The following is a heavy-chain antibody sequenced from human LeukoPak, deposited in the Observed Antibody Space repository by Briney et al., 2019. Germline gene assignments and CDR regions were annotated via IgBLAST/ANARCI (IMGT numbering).Heavy chain of an antibody. CDR1: GFTFSSYA. D-gene: IGHD6-13*01. V-gene: IGHV3-23*01. CDR3: AKDGGLAAAGTWGY. Sequence: GGSLRLSCAASGFTFSSYAMSWVRQAPGKGLEWVSAISGSGGSTYYADSVKGRFTISRENSKNTLYLQMNSLRAEDTAVYYCAKDGGLAAAGTWGYWGQGTLVTVSS. J-gene: IGHJ4*02. CDR2: ISGSGGST.